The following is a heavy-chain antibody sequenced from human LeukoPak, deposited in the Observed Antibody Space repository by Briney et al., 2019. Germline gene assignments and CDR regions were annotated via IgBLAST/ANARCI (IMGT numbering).Heavy chain of an antibody. V-gene: IGHV4-34*01. J-gene: IGHJ5*02. D-gene: IGHD2-2*01. CDR1: GGSFSGYY. CDR2: INHSGST. Sequence: SETLSLTCAVYGGSFSGYYWSWIRQPPGKGLEWIGEINHSGSTNYNPSLKSRVTISVDTSKNQFSLKLSSVTAADTAVYYCARAFRYCSSTSCYYLGPAKAYNWFDPWGQGTLATVSS. CDR3: ARAFRYCSSTSCYYLGPAKAYNWFDP.